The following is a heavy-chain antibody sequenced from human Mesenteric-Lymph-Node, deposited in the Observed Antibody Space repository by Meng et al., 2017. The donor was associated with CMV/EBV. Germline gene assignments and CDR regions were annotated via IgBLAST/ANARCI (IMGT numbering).Heavy chain of an antibody. CDR1: GGTFSGYT. V-gene: IGHV1-69*02. J-gene: IGHJ6*02. Sequence: SVKVSCKASGGTFSGYTISWVRQAPGQGLEWVGRIIPILGIADYAQKFQDRVTVTADKSTSTAFMELSSLRSEDTAVYYCAIGSSFAGGGYGMDVWGQGTTVTVSS. D-gene: IGHD3-16*01. CDR3: AIGSSFAGGGYGMDV. CDR2: IIPILGIA.